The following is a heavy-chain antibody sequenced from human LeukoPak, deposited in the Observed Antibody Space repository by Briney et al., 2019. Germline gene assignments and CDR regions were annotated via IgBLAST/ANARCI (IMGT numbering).Heavy chain of an antibody. J-gene: IGHJ3*02. CDR1: GYTFTGYY. CDR3: ARDWFSSGWGAFDI. D-gene: IGHD6-19*01. V-gene: IGHV1-2*02. CDR2: INPNSGGT. Sequence: ASVKVSCKASGYTFTGYYMHWVRQAPGQGLEWMGWINPNSGGTNYAQKFQGRVTMTRDTSISTAYMELSRLRSDDTAAYYCARDWFSSGWGAFDIWGQGTMVTVSS.